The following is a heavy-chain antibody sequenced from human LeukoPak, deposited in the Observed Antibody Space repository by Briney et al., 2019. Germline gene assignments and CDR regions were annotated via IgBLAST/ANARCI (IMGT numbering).Heavy chain of an antibody. CDR2: ISGSGSSS. CDR3: AKLLRGVVVPYYDY. J-gene: IGHJ4*02. Sequence: GGSLRLSCGASGFTFSSNGMSWVRQAPGKGLEWVSAISGSGSSSYYADSVKGRFTISRDNSKNTLYLQMDSLRAEDTAVYYFAKLLRGVVVPYYDYWGQGTLVTVSS. V-gene: IGHV3-23*01. D-gene: IGHD3-10*01. CDR1: GFTFSSNG.